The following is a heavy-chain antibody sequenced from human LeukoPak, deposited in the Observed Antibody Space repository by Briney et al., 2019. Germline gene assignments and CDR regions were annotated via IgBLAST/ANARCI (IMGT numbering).Heavy chain of an antibody. CDR2: IYYTGNT. J-gene: IGHJ4*02. D-gene: IGHD4-11*01. CDR3: ARDRVRGNSNPFFDY. CDR1: GGSISGYY. V-gene: IGHV4-59*01. Sequence: SSETLSLTCTVSGGSISGYYWSWIRQPPGKGLEWIGYIYYTGNTKYNPSLKSRVTISEDTSKNQFSLKLSSVTAADTAVYYCARDRVRGNSNPFFDYWGQGTLVTVSS.